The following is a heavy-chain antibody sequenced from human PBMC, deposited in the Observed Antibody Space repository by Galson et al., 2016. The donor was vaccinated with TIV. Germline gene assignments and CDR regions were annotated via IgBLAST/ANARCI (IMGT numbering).Heavy chain of an antibody. V-gene: IGHV3-7*03. J-gene: IGHJ4*02. CDR3: AKDGYWSFDS. Sequence: SLRLSCAASGFTFSGYSMDWVRQAPGEGLELVAKIKGDGSETDYVDSVKGRFIVSRDNAKNSVFLQMNSLRAEDTAVYYCAKDGYWSFDSWGQGTLVTVSS. CDR1: GFTFSGYS. D-gene: IGHD2-8*02. CDR2: IKGDGSET.